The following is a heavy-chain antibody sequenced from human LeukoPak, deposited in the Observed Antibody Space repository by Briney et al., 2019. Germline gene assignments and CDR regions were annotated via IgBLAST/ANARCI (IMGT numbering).Heavy chain of an antibody. CDR3: ARERMVGATSYFDQ. V-gene: IGHV4-59*01. CDR2: IYNSGNT. J-gene: IGHJ4*02. Sequence: PSETLSLTCNVSGGTIRSYYWTWIRQPPGKGLEWIGYIYNSGNTNYNPSLKSRVTISLDTSNNQFSLKLSSVTAADTAVYYCARERMVGATSYFDQWGQGSLATLSS. CDR1: GGTIRSYY. D-gene: IGHD1-26*01.